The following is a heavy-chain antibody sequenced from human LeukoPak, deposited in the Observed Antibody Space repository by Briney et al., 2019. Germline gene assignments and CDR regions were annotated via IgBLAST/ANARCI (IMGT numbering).Heavy chain of an antibody. J-gene: IGHJ6*03. V-gene: IGHV3-11*01. D-gene: IGHD1-26*01. CDR2: ISSSGSTI. CDR3: ARERRSGSSSYYYYMDV. Sequence: GGSLRLSCAASGFTFSDYYMSWIRQAPGKGLEWVSYISSSGSTIYYADSVRGRVTISRDNAKNSLYLQMNSLRAEDTAVYYCARERRSGSSSYYYYMDVWGKGTTVTVSS. CDR1: GFTFSDYY.